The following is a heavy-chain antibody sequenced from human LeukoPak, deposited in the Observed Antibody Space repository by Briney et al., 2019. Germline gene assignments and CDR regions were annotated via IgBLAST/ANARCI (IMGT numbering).Heavy chain of an antibody. CDR3: ASENYDILTGYYTFDY. V-gene: IGHV1-2*02. Sequence: GASVKVSCKASGYTFTGYYMHWVRQAPGQELEWMGWINPNSGGTNYAQKFQGRVTMTRDTSISTAYMELSRLRSDDTAVYYCASENYDILTGYYTFDYWGQGTLVTVSS. D-gene: IGHD3-9*01. J-gene: IGHJ4*02. CDR2: INPNSGGT. CDR1: GYTFTGYY.